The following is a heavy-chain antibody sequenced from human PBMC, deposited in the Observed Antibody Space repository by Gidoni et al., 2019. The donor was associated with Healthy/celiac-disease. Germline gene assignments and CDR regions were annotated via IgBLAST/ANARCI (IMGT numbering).Heavy chain of an antibody. CDR2: ISAYHGNT. D-gene: IGHD6-13*01. V-gene: IGHV1-18*01. Sequence: QVQLVQSGAEVKKHGASVKVSCKASGYTLTSYGISWVRQAPGQGLEWMGWISAYHGNTNYAQQLQGRVTMTTDTSTSTAYMELRSLRSDDTAVYYCARVIASGSWYQYYMDVWGKGTTVTVSS. CDR3: ARVIASGSWYQYYMDV. CDR1: GYTLTSYG. J-gene: IGHJ6*03.